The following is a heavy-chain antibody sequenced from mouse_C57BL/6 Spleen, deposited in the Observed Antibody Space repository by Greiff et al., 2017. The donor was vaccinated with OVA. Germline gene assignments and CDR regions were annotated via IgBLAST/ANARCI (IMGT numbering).Heavy chain of an antibody. Sequence: EVKLMESGGGLVKPGGSLKLSCAASGFTFSDYGMHWVRQAPEKGLEWVAYISRGSSTIYYADTVKGRFTISRDNAKNTLFLQMTSLRSEDTAMYYCARQGGNNYAMDYWGQGTSVTVSS. J-gene: IGHJ4*01. CDR2: ISRGSSTI. CDR3: ARQGGNNYAMDY. CDR1: GFTFSDYG. V-gene: IGHV5-17*01.